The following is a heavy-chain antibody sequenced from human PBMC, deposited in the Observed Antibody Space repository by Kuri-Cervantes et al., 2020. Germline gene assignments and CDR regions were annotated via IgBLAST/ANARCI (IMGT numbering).Heavy chain of an antibody. V-gene: IGHV3-48*01. CDR3: ARVGSSSWYARNDVFDI. J-gene: IGHJ3*02. Sequence: GGSLRLSCAASGFTFSSYSMNWVRQAPGKGLEWVSYISSSSSTIYYADSVKGRFTISRDNAKNSLYLQMNSLRAEDTAVYYCARVGSSSWYARNDVFDIWGQGTMVTVSS. CDR2: ISSSSSTI. CDR1: GFTFSSYS. D-gene: IGHD6-13*01.